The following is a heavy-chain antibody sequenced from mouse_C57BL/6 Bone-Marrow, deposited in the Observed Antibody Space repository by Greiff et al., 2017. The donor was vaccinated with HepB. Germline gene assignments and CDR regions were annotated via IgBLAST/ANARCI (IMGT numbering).Heavy chain of an antibody. V-gene: IGHV1-18*01. CDR2: INPSNGGT. J-gene: IGHJ1*03. CDR1: GYTFTDYN. D-gene: IGHD1-1*01. Sequence: EVQRVESGPELVKPGASVKIPCKASGYTFTDYNMDWVKQSHGKSLEWIGDINPSNGGTIYNQKFKGKATLTVDKSSSTAYMELRSLTTEDTAVYYCARSGYGSSYGYFDVWGTGTTVTVSS. CDR3: ARSGYGSSYGYFDV.